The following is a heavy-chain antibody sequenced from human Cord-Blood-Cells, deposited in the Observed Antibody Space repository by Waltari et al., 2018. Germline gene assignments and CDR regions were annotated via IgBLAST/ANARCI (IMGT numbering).Heavy chain of an antibody. Sequence: EVQLVESGGGLVKPGGSLRLSCAASGLPFSRYCMTWLRQAPGKGLEWVSSISSSSSYIYYADSVKGRFTIARDNAKNSLYLQMNSLRAEDTAVYYCAAGYSGYDYYWGQGTLVTVSS. CDR2: ISSSSSYI. J-gene: IGHJ4*02. D-gene: IGHD5-12*01. CDR1: GLPFSRYC. V-gene: IGHV3-21*01. CDR3: AAGYSGYDYY.